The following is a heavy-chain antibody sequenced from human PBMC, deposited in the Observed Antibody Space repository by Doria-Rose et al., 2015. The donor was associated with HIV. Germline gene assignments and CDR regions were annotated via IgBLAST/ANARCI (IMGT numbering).Heavy chain of an antibody. CDR2: IFSDDER. D-gene: IGHD6-13*01. CDR1: GVSLSSPGMG. Sequence: QESGPVLVKPTETLTLTCTVSGVSLSSPGMGVSWIRQPPGKALEWLADIFSDDERSDKTSLKSSLTISSGTSKSQVVLTMTDMDPVDTATYYCARIKSSRWYHKYYFDFWGQGTLVIVSA. V-gene: IGHV2-26*01. J-gene: IGHJ4*02. CDR3: ARIKSSRWYHKYYFDF.